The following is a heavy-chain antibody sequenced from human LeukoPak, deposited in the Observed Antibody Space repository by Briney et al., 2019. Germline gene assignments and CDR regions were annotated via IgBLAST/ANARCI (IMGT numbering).Heavy chain of an antibody. V-gene: IGHV7-4-1*02. D-gene: IGHD6-13*01. CDR1: GYTFTSYA. CDR3: ARGEAAAGPRAYNY. Sequence: ASVKVSCKASGYTFTSYAMNWVRQAPGQGLEWMGWINTNTGNPTYAQGFTGRFVFSLDTSVSTAYLQISSLKAEDTAVYCCARGEAAAGPRAYNYWGQGTLVTVSS. CDR2: INTNTGNP. J-gene: IGHJ4*02.